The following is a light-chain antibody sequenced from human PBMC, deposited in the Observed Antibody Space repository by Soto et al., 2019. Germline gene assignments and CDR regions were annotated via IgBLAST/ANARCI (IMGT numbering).Light chain of an antibody. CDR2: DAY. V-gene: IGKV1-5*01. Sequence: DIQMTQSPSILSASVGDRVTITCRASQSIRSWLAWYQQKPGKAPKLLLYDAYSLESGVPSRFSGRSACTESTLTIAGLQPEDFATYYYQQYESYSPLTFGGGTKVEIK. CDR1: QSIRSW. J-gene: IGKJ4*01. CDR3: QQYESYSPLT.